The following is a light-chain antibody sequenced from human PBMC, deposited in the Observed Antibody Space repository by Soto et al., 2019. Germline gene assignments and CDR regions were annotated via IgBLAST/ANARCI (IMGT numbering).Light chain of an antibody. CDR3: QSYDSSLSGYV. Sequence: QSVLTQPPSVSGAPGQRVTISCTGGSSNIGTGYDVHWYQQLPGTAPKLLIYANSNRPSGVPDRFSGSKSGTSASLAITGLQADDEADYYCQSYDSSLSGYVFGTGTKLTVL. J-gene: IGLJ1*01. CDR2: ANS. CDR1: SSNIGTGYD. V-gene: IGLV1-40*01.